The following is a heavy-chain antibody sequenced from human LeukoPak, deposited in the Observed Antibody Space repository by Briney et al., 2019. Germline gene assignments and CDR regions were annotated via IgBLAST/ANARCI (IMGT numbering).Heavy chain of an antibody. CDR3: ARLIRGFSSAY. V-gene: IGHV3-48*03. D-gene: IGHD5-18*01. CDR1: GFTFTSYE. J-gene: IGHJ4*01. Sequence: GGSLRLSCAASGFTFTSYEMNWVRQAPGKGLEWISHINSGGQTIHYADSVKGRFTISRDNAKNSLYLQMNSLRADDTAVYYCARLIRGFSSAYWGHGTLVTVSS. CDR2: INSGGQTI.